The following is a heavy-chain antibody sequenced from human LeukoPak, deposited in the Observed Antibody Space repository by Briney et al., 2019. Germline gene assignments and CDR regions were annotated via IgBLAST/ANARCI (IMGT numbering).Heavy chain of an antibody. CDR1: GFTFDDYG. V-gene: IGHV3-20*04. CDR3: ARGYYDILTGYPIYFDY. Sequence: GGSLRLSCAASGFTFDDYGMSWVRQAPGKGLEWVSGINWNGGSTGYADSVKGRFTISRDNAKNSLYLQMNSLRAEDTALYYCARGYYDILTGYPIYFDYWGQGTLVTVSS. J-gene: IGHJ4*02. D-gene: IGHD3-9*01. CDR2: INWNGGST.